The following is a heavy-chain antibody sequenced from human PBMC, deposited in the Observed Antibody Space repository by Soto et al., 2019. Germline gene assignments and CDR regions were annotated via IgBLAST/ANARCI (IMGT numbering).Heavy chain of an antibody. J-gene: IGHJ6*02. CDR1: GGSISSGGYS. CDR3: ASYCIEDYYNGIYV. CDR2: IYHSGST. D-gene: IGHD2-15*01. Sequence: SETLSLTCAVSGGSISSGGYSWSWIRQPPGKGLEWIGYIYHSGSTYYNPSLKSRVTISVDTSKNQFSLKLSSVTAADTAVYYCASYCIEDYYNGIYVCAQRTTVTVSS. V-gene: IGHV4-30-2*05.